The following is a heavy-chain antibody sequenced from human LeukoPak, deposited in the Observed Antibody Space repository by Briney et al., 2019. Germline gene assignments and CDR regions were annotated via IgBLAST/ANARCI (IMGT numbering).Heavy chain of an antibody. D-gene: IGHD1-1*01. V-gene: IGHV3-74*01. J-gene: IGHJ4*02. CDR3: ASLRESFWIPEFEY. CDR1: GFTFSSYW. CDR2: INSDGSST. Sequence: HPGGSLRLSCAASGFTFSSYWMHWVRQAPGKGLVWVSRINSDGSSTSYADPVKGRSTISRDNAKNTLYLQMNSQRAEDTAVYYCASLRESFWIPEFEYWGQGTLVTVSS.